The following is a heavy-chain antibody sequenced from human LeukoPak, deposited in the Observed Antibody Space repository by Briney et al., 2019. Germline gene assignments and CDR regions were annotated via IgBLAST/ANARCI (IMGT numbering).Heavy chain of an antibody. Sequence: SETLSLTCTVSGGSISSGDYYWSWIRQPPGKGLEWIGYIYYSGSTNYNPSLKSRVTISVDTSKNQFSLKLSSVTAADTAVYYCARAGYYYYYMDVWGKGTTVTVSS. V-gene: IGHV4-30-4*08. CDR2: IYYSGST. CDR1: GGSISSGDYY. CDR3: ARAGYYYYYMDV. J-gene: IGHJ6*03.